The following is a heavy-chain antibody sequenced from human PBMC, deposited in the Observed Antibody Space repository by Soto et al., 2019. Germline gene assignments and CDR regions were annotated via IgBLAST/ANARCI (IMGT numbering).Heavy chain of an antibody. CDR2: IYHSGST. V-gene: IGHV4-4*02. D-gene: IGHD3-16*01. CDR1: GGSIRSSHW. J-gene: IGHJ5*02. CDR3: ARDKATVGGYNLYDP. Sequence: QVQLLESGPGLVKPSETLSLICTVSGGSIRSSHWWSWVRQPPGKWLERIGEIYHSGSTNLDPSLNSRVTLSVDKSKNQFSLKLTSVTAADTAVYYCARDKATVGGYNLYDPWGQGILVTVSS.